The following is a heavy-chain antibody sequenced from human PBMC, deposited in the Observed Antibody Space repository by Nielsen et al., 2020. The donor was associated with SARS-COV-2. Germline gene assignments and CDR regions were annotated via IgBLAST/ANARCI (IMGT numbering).Heavy chain of an antibody. D-gene: IGHD6-13*01. V-gene: IGHV3-21*01. J-gene: IGHJ3*02. CDR1: GFTFSSYW. CDR2: ISSSSSYI. CDR3: ASAKARYSSSWPDAFDI. Sequence: GGSLRLSCAASGFTFSSYWMHWVRQAPGKGLEWVSSISSSSSYIYYADSVKGRFTISRDNAKNSLYLQMNSLRAEDTAVYYCASAKARYSSSWPDAFDIWGQGTMVTVSS.